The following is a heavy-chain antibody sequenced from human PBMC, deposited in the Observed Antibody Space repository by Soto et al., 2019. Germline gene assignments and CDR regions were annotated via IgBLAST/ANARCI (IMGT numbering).Heavy chain of an antibody. J-gene: IGHJ4*02. D-gene: IGHD4-17*01. CDR1: AYTFTSYD. V-gene: IGHV1-8*01. CDR3: ATRSAYGRNSVY. CDR2: MNPNSGNT. Sequence: ASLKVSCTASAYTFTSYDINWVRQATGQGLAWMGWMNPNSGNTGYAQKFQVRVTMTRNTSISTAYMELSSLRSEDTAVYYCATRSAYGRNSVYLRQGTMVTV.